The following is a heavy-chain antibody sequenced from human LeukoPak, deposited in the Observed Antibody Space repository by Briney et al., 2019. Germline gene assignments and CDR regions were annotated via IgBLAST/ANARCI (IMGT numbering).Heavy chain of an antibody. CDR2: FDPEDGET. D-gene: IGHD2-8*01. J-gene: IGHJ4*02. Sequence: ASVKVSCKVSGYTLTELSMHWVRQAPGKGLEWMGGFDPEDGETIYAQKFQGRVTMTQDTSTSTAYMELRSLRSDDTAVYYCARDGRSIVLMVYADLDYWGQGTLVTVSS. V-gene: IGHV1-24*01. CDR1: GYTLTELS. CDR3: ARDGRSIVLMVYADLDY.